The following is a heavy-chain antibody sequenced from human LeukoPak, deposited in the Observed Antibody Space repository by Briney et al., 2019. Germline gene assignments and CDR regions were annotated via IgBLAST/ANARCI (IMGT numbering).Heavy chain of an antibody. D-gene: IGHD6-19*01. J-gene: IGHJ3*02. CDR1: GGSISSYY. V-gene: IGHV4-4*07. Sequence: SETLSLTCTVSGGSISSYYWSWIRQPAGKGLEWIGRIYTSGSTYYNPSLKSRVTISVDTSKNQFSLKLSSVTAADTAVYYCARDHLAGTSSVLWDPTNDAFDIWGQGTMVTVSS. CDR2: IYTSGST. CDR3: ARDHLAGTSSVLWDPTNDAFDI.